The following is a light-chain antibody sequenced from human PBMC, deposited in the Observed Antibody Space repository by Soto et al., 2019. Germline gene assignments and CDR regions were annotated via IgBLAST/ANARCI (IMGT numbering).Light chain of an antibody. CDR1: QSVSSD. J-gene: IGKJ1*01. V-gene: IGKV3-15*01. CDR3: QQYNNWQRT. CDR2: GAS. Sequence: IGMTQSPATLSVSPWEIATLSCRASQSVSSDLAWYHQKPGQAPMLLIYGASTRATGIPARFSCRGSGTKFTLTIISLQSEDFAVYYCQQYNNWQRTFGQGTKVDIK.